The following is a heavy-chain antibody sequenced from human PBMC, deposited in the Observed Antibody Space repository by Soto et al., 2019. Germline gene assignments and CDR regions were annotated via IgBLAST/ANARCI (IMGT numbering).Heavy chain of an antibody. CDR2: IYYSGST. J-gene: IGHJ6*02. Sequence: SETLSLTCTVSGGSISSYYWSCIRQPPGKGLEWIGYIYYSGSTNYNPSLKSRVTISVDTSKNQFSLKLSSVTAADTAVYYCARFRPYSNYVGYWYYYGMDVWGQGTTVTVSS. CDR3: ARFRPYSNYVGYWYYYGMDV. CDR1: GGSISSYY. V-gene: IGHV4-59*01. D-gene: IGHD4-4*01.